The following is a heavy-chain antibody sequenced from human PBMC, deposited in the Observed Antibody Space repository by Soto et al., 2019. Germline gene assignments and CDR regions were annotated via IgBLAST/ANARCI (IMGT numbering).Heavy chain of an antibody. V-gene: IGHV4-34*01. D-gene: IGHD6-13*01. Sequence: QVQLQQWGAGLLKPSETLSLTCAVYGGSFSGYYWSWIRQPPGKGLEWIGEINHSGSTNYNPSLKSRVTIPVDTSKNQFSLKLSSVTAADTAVYYCATAAAPPFDLWGRGTLVTVSS. CDR2: INHSGST. CDR3: ATAAAPPFDL. CDR1: GGSFSGYY. J-gene: IGHJ2*01.